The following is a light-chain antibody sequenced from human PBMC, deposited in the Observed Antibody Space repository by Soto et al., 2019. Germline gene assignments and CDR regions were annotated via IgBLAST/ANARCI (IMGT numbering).Light chain of an antibody. J-gene: IGLJ2*01. Sequence: QLVLTQPPSASETPGQRVTISCSGSTSNIGRNSVNWFQRLPGTTPKLLIHSSDQRPSGVPDRFAGSKSGASASLAISGLQSEDEADYYCAAWDDSLNVVLFGGGTKLTVL. V-gene: IGLV1-44*01. CDR1: TSNIGRNS. CDR2: SSD. CDR3: AAWDDSLNVVL.